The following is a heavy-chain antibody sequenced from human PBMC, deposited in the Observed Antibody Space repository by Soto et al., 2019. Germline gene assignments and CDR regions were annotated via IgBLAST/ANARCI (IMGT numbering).Heavy chain of an antibody. J-gene: IGHJ4*02. Sequence: EVQLVESGGGLVQPGGSLRLSCAASGFSFSSFGMNWVRQAPGKGLEWVSYISYDSSKPIYYADSVKGRFTISRDNARNSFYLQMNSLRAEDTAVYYCARDLWDDLAGGESDYWGQGTLVTVSS. CDR3: ARDLWDDLAGGESDY. V-gene: IGHV3-48*01. CDR2: ISYDSSKPI. CDR1: GFSFSSFG. D-gene: IGHD3-16*01.